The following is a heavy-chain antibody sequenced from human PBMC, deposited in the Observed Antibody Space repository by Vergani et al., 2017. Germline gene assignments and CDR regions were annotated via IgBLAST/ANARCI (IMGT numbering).Heavy chain of an antibody. D-gene: IGHD3-10*01. CDR2: ISSVGGDI. CDR1: GFTFDTYT. CDR3: TTAWGLYYLHGEYFQY. V-gene: IGHV3-23*01. J-gene: IGHJ1*01. Sequence: EVQLLESGGGLVQPGGSRRLSCAGAGFTFDTYTMAYVGQAPGKGLEWVATISSVGGDIFYADSVKGRFTISRDNSKNTLFLQMNSLKDEDTAVYYCTTAWGLYYLHGEYFQYWGRGTLVAVSS.